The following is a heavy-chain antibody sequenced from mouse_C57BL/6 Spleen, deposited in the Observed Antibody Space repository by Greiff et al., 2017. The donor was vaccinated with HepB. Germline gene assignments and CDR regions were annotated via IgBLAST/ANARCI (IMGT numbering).Heavy chain of an antibody. CDR1: GYTFTSYW. V-gene: IGHV1-50*01. CDR2: IDPSDSYT. CDR3: ARVYYYGSSLHPPWYFDV. Sequence: QVHVKQSGAELVKPGASVKLSCKASGYTFTSYWMQWVKQRPGQGLEWIGEIDPSDSYTNYNQKFKGKATLTVDTSSRTAYMQLSSLTSEDSAVYYCARVYYYGSSLHPPWYFDVWGTGTTVTVSS. J-gene: IGHJ1*03. D-gene: IGHD1-1*01.